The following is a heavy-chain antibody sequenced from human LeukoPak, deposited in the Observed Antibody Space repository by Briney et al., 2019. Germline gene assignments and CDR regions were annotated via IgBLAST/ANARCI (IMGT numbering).Heavy chain of an antibody. CDR1: GFSVSTNS. CDR3: AKDSGDPPRVNGYPDY. Sequence: GGSLRLSCAASGFSVSTNSMTWVRQAPGKGLECVSIIYSRDVTSYADSVKDRFTISRDNDKNTLYLQMDSLRSDDTAVYYCAKDSGDPPRVNGYPDYWGQGTLVTVSS. J-gene: IGHJ4*02. D-gene: IGHD3-10*01. CDR2: IYSRDVT. V-gene: IGHV3-53*01.